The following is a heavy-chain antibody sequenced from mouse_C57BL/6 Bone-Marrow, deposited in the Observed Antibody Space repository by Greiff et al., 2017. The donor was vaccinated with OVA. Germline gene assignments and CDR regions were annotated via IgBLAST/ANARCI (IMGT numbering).Heavy chain of an antibody. D-gene: IGHD2-5*01. CDR2: IDPSDSYT. CDR1: GYTFTSYW. Sequence: QVQLQQPGAELVKPGASVKLSCKASGYTFTSYWMQWVKQRPGQGLEWIGEIDPSDSYTNYNQKFKGKATLTVDTSSSTAYMQLSSLTSEDSAVYYCARHYSTDYWGQGTTLTVSS. J-gene: IGHJ2*01. CDR3: ARHYSTDY. V-gene: IGHV1-50*01.